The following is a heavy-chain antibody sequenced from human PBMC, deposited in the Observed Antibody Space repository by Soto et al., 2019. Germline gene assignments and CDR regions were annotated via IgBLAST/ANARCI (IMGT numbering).Heavy chain of an antibody. J-gene: IGHJ4*02. D-gene: IGHD5-18*01. V-gene: IGHV3-11*01. CDR3: ARDVWRGYSYGPRALFDY. Sequence: QVQLVESGGGLVKPGGSLRLSCAASGFTFSDYYMSWIRQAPGKGLEWVSYISSSGSTIYYADSVKGRFTISRDNAKNSLYLQMNSLRAADTAVYYCARDVWRGYSYGPRALFDYWGQGTLVTVSS. CDR2: ISSSGSTI. CDR1: GFTFSDYY.